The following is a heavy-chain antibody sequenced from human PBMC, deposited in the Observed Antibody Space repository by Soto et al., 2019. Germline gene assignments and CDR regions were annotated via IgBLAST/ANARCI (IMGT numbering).Heavy chain of an antibody. CDR3: AKVRLITVPTGYFDY. D-gene: IGHD4-17*01. J-gene: IGHJ4*03. CDR1: GFIFSSYS. CDR2: ISGSGGGT. Sequence: GGSLRLSCAASGFIFSSYSMSWVRQAPGKGLEWVSIISGSGGGTYYADSVKGRFTISRDNSKSTLYLQMNSLRAEDTAVYYCAKVRLITVPTGYFDYWGQGTLVTVSS. V-gene: IGHV3-23*01.